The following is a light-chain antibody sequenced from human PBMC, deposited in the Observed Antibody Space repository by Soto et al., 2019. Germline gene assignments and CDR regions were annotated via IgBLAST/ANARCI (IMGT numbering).Light chain of an antibody. CDR1: QGVSSY. J-gene: IGKJ1*01. V-gene: IGKV1-27*01. CDR2: AAS. Sequence: DIQMTQSPSSLSASVGDRVTITCRASQGVSSYLAWYQHKPGEVPKLLIYAASTLQSGVPSRFSGSGSGTDFPPTISSLPPEEVATYYCPKYNSVPWTFGQGTKVEIK. CDR3: PKYNSVPWT.